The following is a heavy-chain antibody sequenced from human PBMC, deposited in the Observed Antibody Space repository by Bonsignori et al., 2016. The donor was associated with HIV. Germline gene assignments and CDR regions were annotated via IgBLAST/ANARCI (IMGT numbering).Heavy chain of an antibody. CDR3: ARAYSDYGGNDEYFQH. D-gene: IGHD4-23*01. CDR2: ISSSGSTI. J-gene: IGHJ1*01. Sequence: WIRQPPGKGLEWVSYISSSGSTIYYADSVKGRFTISRDNAKNSLYLQMNSLRAEDTAVYYCARAYSDYGGNDEYFQHWGQGTLVTVSS. V-gene: IGHV3-11*01.